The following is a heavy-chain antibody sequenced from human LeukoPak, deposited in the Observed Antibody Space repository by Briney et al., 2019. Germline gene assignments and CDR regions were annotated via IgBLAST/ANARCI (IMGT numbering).Heavy chain of an antibody. V-gene: IGHV3-23*01. D-gene: IGHD2-15*01. CDR3: AKWNCSGGSCYSGHFDY. CDR1: GFTFSSYA. Sequence: GGSLRLSCAASGFTFSSYAMSWVRQAPGKGLEWVSAISGSGGSTYYADSVKGRFTISRDNSKNTLYLQMNSLRAEDTAVYYCAKWNCSGGSCYSGHFDYWGQGTLVTVSS. CDR2: ISGSGGST. J-gene: IGHJ4*02.